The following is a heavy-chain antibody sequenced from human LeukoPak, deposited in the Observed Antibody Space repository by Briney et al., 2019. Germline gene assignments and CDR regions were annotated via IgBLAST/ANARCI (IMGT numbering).Heavy chain of an antibody. V-gene: IGHV3-30*18. J-gene: IGHJ5*02. Sequence: SGRSLRLSCAASGFTFSSYGMHWVRQAPGKGLEWVAVISYDGSNKYYADSVKGRFTISRDNSKNTLYLQMNSLRAEDTAVYYCAKDLGHFYDSMSPWGQGTLVTVSS. D-gene: IGHD3-22*01. CDR3: AKDLGHFYDSMSP. CDR2: ISYDGSNK. CDR1: GFTFSSYG.